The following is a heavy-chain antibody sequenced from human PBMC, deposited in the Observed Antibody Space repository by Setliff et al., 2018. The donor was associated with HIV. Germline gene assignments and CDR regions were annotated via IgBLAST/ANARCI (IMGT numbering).Heavy chain of an antibody. D-gene: IGHD3-10*01. J-gene: IGHJ5*01. CDR2: INHSGSV. Sequence: LSLTCAVYGRAFTGYFWTWIRHFPGKGLEWIGEINHSGSVNYNPSLKSRVNISVDMSKNQVSLKVTSVNVADTATYFCAAKPMIRGKPFDSRGQGTLVTVSS. CDR1: GRAFTGYF. CDR3: AAKPMIRGKPFDS. V-gene: IGHV4-34*01.